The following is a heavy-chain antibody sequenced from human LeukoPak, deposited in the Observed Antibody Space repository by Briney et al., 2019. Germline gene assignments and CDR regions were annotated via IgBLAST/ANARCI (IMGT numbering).Heavy chain of an antibody. CDR2: INHSGST. J-gene: IGHJ6*03. V-gene: IGHV4-34*01. CDR3: ARGLTPDYYYYMDV. CDR1: GGSFSGYY. Sequence: SETLSLTCAVYGGSFSGYYWSWIRQPPGKGLEWIGEINHSGSTNYNPSLKSRVTISVDTSKNQFSLKLSSVTAADTAVYYCARGLTPDYYYYMDVWGKGTTVTVSS.